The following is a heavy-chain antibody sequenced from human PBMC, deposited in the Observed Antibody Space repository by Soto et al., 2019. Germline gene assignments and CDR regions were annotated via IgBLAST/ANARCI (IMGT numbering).Heavy chain of an antibody. CDR3: AKDSDFWSGYYVEYFDY. CDR2: ISGSGGST. J-gene: IGHJ4*02. D-gene: IGHD3-3*01. CDR1: GFTFSSYA. Sequence: GGSLRLSCAASGFTFSSYAMSWVRQAPGKGLEWVSAISGSGGSTYYADSVKGRFTISRDNSKNTLYLQMNSLRAEDTAVYYCAKDSDFWSGYYVEYFDYWGQGTLVTVSS. V-gene: IGHV3-23*01.